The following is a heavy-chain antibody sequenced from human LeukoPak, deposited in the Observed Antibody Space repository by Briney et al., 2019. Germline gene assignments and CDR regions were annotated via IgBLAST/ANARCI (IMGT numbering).Heavy chain of an antibody. CDR1: ELTFSSYG. CDR3: AGAYGDDEVY. D-gene: IGHD4-17*01. J-gene: IGHJ4*02. V-gene: IGHV3-21*06. CDR2: ISSGGSYF. Sequence: PGGSLRLSCAVSELTFSSYGMNWVRQAPGKGLEWVASISSGGSYFYYADSVKGRFAISRDSAKNSLYLQMDSLRGDDTALYFCAGAYGDDEVYWGQGALVTVSS.